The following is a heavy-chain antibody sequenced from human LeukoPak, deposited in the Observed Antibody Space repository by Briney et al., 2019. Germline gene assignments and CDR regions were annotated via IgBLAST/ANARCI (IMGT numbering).Heavy chain of an antibody. J-gene: IGHJ4*02. D-gene: IGHD5-18*01. CDR1: GFTFSSYG. Sequence: PGGSLRLSCAASGFTFSSYGIHWVRQAPGKGLEWVAVISYHGCNKYYADSVKGRFTISRDNSKNTLYLQMNSLRAEDTAVYYCAKDRTWIQLWASFDYWGQGTLVTVSS. CDR2: ISYHGCNK. CDR3: AKDRTWIQLWASFDY. V-gene: IGHV3-30*18.